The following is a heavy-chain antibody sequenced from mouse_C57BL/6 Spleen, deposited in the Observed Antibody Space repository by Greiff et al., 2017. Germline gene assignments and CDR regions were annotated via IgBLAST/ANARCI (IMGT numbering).Heavy chain of an antibody. CDR1: GYPFTSYG. V-gene: IGHV1-81*01. D-gene: IGHD2-14*01. CDR3: ARESDYRNYVDY. CDR2: IYPRSGNT. J-gene: IGHJ2*01. Sequence: QVQLQQSGAELARPGASVKLSCKASGYPFTSYGISWVKPRTGQGLEWIGAIYPRSGNTYYNEKFKGKATLTADKSSSTAYMELRSLTSEDSTVYFCARESDYRNYVDYWGQGTTLTVSS.